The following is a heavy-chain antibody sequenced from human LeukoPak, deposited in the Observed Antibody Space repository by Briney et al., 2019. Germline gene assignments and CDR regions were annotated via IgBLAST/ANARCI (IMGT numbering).Heavy chain of an antibody. J-gene: IGHJ2*01. D-gene: IGHD6-6*01. V-gene: IGHV3-7*05. CDR1: GFTFSSYW. CDR2: INLDGSET. CDR3: ANARGTSSSYFDL. Sequence: QPGGSLRLSCVASGFTFSSYWVSWVRQAPGKGLQWVANINLDGSETNYEDSVKGRFTISRDNSKNTLYLQMNSLTAEDTALYYCANARGTSSSYFDLWGRGTLVTVSS.